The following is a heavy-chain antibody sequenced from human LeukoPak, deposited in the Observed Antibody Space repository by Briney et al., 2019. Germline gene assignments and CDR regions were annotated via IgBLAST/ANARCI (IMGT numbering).Heavy chain of an antibody. V-gene: IGHV3-21*01. CDR1: GFTFSSYS. D-gene: IGHD3-22*01. CDR2: ISSSSSYI. CDR3: ARDSGNYDSSGYWNY. J-gene: IGHJ4*02. Sequence: GGSLRLSCAASGFTFSSYSMNWVRQAPGKGLEWVSSISSSSSYIYYADSVKGRFTISRDNAKNSLYLQMNSLRAEDTAVYYCARDSGNYDSSGYWNYWGQGTPVTVSS.